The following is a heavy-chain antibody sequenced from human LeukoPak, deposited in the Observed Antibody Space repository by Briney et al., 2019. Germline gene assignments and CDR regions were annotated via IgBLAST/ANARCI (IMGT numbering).Heavy chain of an antibody. CDR3: ARDPCGEDWFDP. J-gene: IGHJ5*02. D-gene: IGHD2-21*01. CDR1: GYTFTGYY. Sequence: GASVKVFCKASGYTFTGYYMHWVRQAPGQGLEWMGWINPNSGGTKYAQKFQDRDTMTRDTSISTAYMELSRLRSEDTAVYYCARDPCGEDWFDPWGQGTLVTVSS. V-gene: IGHV1-2*02. CDR2: INPNSGGT.